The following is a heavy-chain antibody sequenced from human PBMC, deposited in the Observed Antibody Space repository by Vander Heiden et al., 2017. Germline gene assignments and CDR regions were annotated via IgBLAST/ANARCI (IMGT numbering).Heavy chain of an antibody. D-gene: IGHD6-13*01. CDR3: ARWAGDYTGGSGSWFGPLDY. V-gene: IGHV1-69*01. J-gene: IGHJ4*02. CDR1: GGTFSRYI. CDR2: IIPRLATP. Sequence: QVQLVQSGAEVKKPGSSVKVSCKASGGTFSRYIIGWVRKAPGLGLEWMGGIIPRLATPNYAQKFQGRVTMIADESTSTAYMELSSLSSEDTAVYYCARWAGDYTGGSGSWFGPLDYWGQGTLVTVSS.